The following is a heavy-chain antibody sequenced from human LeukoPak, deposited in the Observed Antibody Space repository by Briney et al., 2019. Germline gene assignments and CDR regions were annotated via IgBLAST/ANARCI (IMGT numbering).Heavy chain of an antibody. CDR2: ISGSGGST. V-gene: IGHV3-23*01. CDR1: GFRVGDNF. CDR3: AKDHSSGYPDY. Sequence: PGGSLRLSCAASGFRVGDNFMNWVRQAPGKGLEWVSAISGSGGSTYYADSVKGRFTISRDNSKNTLYLQMNSLRAEDTAVYYCAKDHSSGYPDYWGQGTLVTVSS. J-gene: IGHJ4*02. D-gene: IGHD3-22*01.